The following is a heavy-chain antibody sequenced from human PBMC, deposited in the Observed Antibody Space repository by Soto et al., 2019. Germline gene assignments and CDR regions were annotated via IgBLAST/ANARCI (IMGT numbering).Heavy chain of an antibody. V-gene: IGHV3-23*01. D-gene: IGHD2-2*01. CDR3: AKDPPPRYCSSTSCYPDY. J-gene: IGHJ4*02. CDR1: GFTFSSYA. Sequence: GGSLRLSCAAFGFTFSSYAMSWVRQAPGKGLEWVSAISGSGGSTYYADSVKGRFTISRDNSKNTLYLQMNSLRAEDTAVYYCAKDPPPRYCSSTSCYPDYWGQGTLVTVS. CDR2: ISGSGGST.